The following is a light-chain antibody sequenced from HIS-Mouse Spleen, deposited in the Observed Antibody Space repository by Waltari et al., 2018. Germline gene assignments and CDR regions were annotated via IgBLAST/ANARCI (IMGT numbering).Light chain of an antibody. CDR1: SSYVGSYNL. CDR3: CSYAGSSTFDVV. CDR2: EGS. V-gene: IGLV2-23*03. J-gene: IGLJ2*01. Sequence: QSALTQPASVSGSPGQSITISCTGTSSYVGSYNLFSWYQQHPGKAPKLTIYEGSKRPSGVSNRFSGSKSGNTASLTISGLQAEDEADYYCCSYAGSSTFDVVFGGGTKLTVL.